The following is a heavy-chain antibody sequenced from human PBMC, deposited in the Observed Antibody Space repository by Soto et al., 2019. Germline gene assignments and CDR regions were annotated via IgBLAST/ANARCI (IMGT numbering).Heavy chain of an antibody. CDR3: ARVRYCSGGSCYPRFDP. D-gene: IGHD2-15*01. V-gene: IGHV4-31*03. CDR2: IYYSGST. Sequence: QVQLQESGPGLVKPSQTLSLTCTVSGGSISSGGYYWSWIRQHPGKGLEWIGYIYYSGSTYYNPSLKIRVTLSVDTSKNQFSLKLSSVTAADTAVYYCARVRYCSGGSCYPRFDPWGQGTLVTVSS. J-gene: IGHJ5*02. CDR1: GGSISSGGYY.